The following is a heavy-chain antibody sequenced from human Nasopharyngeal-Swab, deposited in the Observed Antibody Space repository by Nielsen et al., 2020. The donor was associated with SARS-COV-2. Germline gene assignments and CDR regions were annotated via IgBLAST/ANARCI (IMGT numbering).Heavy chain of an antibody. CDR2: INPGTVNT. CDR1: GYTFTTYG. Sequence: ASVKVSCKVSGYTFTTYGIHWVRQAPGQRLEWMGWINPGTVNTNYSQKFQGRVTISRDTSANTAYMELSSLRSEDTAVYYWARAHGVDYYYMDGWGNGTTVTVSS. J-gene: IGHJ6*03. CDR3: ARAHGVDYYYMDG. V-gene: IGHV1-3*01.